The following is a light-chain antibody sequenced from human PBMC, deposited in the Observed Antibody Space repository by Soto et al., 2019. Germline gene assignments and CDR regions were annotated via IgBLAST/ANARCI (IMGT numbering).Light chain of an antibody. CDR2: DAS. V-gene: IGKV3-11*01. CDR1: QSIRSY. CDR3: QQRSDWPST. J-gene: IGKJ4*01. Sequence: EIVLTQSTVTLSLSPGERATLSCRASQSIRSYLAWYQQKPGPAPRLLIYDASSRAAGIPTRFSGSGSGTDFTLTISSLEPEDFALYYCQQRSDWPSTFGGGTKVEIK.